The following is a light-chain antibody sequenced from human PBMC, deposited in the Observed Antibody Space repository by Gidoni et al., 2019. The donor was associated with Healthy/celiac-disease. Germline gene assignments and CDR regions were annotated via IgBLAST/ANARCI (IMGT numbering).Light chain of an antibody. J-gene: IGKJ3*01. CDR3: QQLNSYPFFT. Sequence: DIKLTQSPSFLSASVGDSVTITCPASQVISSYLAWYQQQPGKAPKLLIYAASTLQSGVPSRLSGSGSAIEFTITISSLQPEDFATYYCQQLNSYPFFTFGPGTKVEIK. V-gene: IGKV1-9*01. CDR2: AAS. CDR1: QVISSY.